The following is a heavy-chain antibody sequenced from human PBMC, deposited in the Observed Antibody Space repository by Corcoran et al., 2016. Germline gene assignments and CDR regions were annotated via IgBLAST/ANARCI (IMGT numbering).Heavy chain of an antibody. V-gene: IGHV4-34*01. J-gene: IGHJ4*02. CDR2: INHSGST. Sequence: QVQLQQWGAGLLKPSETLSLTCAVYGGSFSGYYWSWIRQPPGKGLEWIGEINHSGSTNYNPSLQSRVTISVDTSKNQFSLKLSSVTAADTAVYYCARGIRVRLRDRLYYFDYWGQGTLVTVSS. CDR3: ARGIRVRLRDRLYYFDY. D-gene: IGHD2-15*01. CDR1: GGSFSGYY.